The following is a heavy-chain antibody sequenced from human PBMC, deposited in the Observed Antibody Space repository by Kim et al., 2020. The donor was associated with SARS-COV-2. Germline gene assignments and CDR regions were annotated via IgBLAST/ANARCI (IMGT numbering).Heavy chain of an antibody. J-gene: IGHJ1*01. CDR1: GGSFSGYY. Sequence: SETLSLTCAVYGGSFSGYYWSWIRQPPGKGLEWIGEINHSGSTNYNPSLKSRVTISVDTSKNQFSLKLSSVTAADTAVYYCAYASYKTVVTAIHAEYFQHWGQGTLVTVSS. CDR2: INHSGST. D-gene: IGHD2-21*02. V-gene: IGHV4-34*01. CDR3: AYASYKTVVTAIHAEYFQH.